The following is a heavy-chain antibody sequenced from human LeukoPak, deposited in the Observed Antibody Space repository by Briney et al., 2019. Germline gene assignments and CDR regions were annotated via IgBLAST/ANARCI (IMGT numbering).Heavy chain of an antibody. CDR1: GYTFTSYG. D-gene: IGHD3-22*01. CDR2: ISAYNGNT. V-gene: IGHV1-18*01. Sequence: GASVKVSCKASGYTFTSYGISWVRQAPGQGLEWMGWISAYNGNTNYAQKLQGRVTMTTDTSTSTAYIELRSLRSDDTAVYYCARGGYQTMIVVVIKGYDAFDIWGQGTMVTVSS. J-gene: IGHJ3*02. CDR3: ARGGYQTMIVVVIKGYDAFDI.